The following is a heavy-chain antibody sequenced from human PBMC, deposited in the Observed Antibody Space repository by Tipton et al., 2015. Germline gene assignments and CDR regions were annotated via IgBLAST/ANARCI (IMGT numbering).Heavy chain of an antibody. CDR2: VYYSGST. D-gene: IGHD4-23*01. CDR1: GGSVSSGGYY. V-gene: IGHV4-61*08. Sequence: TLSLTCIVSGGSVSSGGYYWSWIRQPPGKGLEWIGYVYYSGSTNYNPSLKSRVTISVDTSKNQFSLKLSSVTAADTAVYYCVRDAVVTHYYYYGMDVWGQGTTVTVSS. J-gene: IGHJ6*02. CDR3: VRDAVVTHYYYYGMDV.